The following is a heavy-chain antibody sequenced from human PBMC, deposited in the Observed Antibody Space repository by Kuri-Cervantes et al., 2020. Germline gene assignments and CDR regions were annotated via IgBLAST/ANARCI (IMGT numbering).Heavy chain of an antibody. CDR1: GFTFDDYG. CDR2: INWSGGST. Sequence: GGSLRLSCAASGFTFDDYGMGWVRQAPGKGLEWVSGINWSGGSTGYADSVKGRFTISRDNAKNSLYLQMNSLRAEDTALYYCARDWNFGVSDAFDIWGQGTMVTVSS. CDR3: ARDWNFGVSDAFDI. V-gene: IGHV3-20*04. D-gene: IGHD3-3*01. J-gene: IGHJ3*02.